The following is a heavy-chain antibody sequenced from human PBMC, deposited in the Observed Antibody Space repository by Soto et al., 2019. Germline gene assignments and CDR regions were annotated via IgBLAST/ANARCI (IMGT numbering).Heavy chain of an antibody. V-gene: IGHV4-34*01. CDR3: ARLLFVWGDFDI. J-gene: IGHJ3*02. CDR1: GGSFRGYY. Sequence: QVQLQQWGAGLLKPSETLSLTCAVYGGSFRGYYWSWIRQPPGKGLEWIGELNHSGSTNYNPSLKSRVTISVDTSKNQFSLKLSSVTAADTAVYYCARLLFVWGDFDIWGQGTMVTVSS. D-gene: IGHD2-15*01. CDR2: LNHSGST.